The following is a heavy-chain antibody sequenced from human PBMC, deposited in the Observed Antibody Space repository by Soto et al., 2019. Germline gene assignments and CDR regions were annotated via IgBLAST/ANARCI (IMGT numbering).Heavy chain of an antibody. D-gene: IGHD2-15*01. CDR3: AREPGYCSGGSCYSAAFDI. J-gene: IGHJ3*02. V-gene: IGHV1-69*13. Sequence: SVKVSCKASGGTFSSYAISWVRQAPGQGLEWMGGIIPIFGTANYAQKFQGRVTITADESTSTAYMELSSLRSEDTAVYYCAREPGYCSGGSCYSAAFDIWGQGTMVTVSS. CDR1: GGTFSSYA. CDR2: IIPIFGTA.